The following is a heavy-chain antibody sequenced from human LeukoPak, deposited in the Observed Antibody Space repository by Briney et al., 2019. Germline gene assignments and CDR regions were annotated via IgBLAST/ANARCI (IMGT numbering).Heavy chain of an antibody. V-gene: IGHV3-74*01. Sequence: GGSLRLSCEASGFTFSSYWMHWVRQAPGKGLVWVSRNSDGSSTSYADSVKGRFTISRDNAKNSLYLQMNSLRAEDTAVYYCATEGRDGYNQFDYWGQGTLVTVSS. CDR2: NSDGSST. CDR1: GFTFSSYW. CDR3: ATEGRDGYNQFDY. J-gene: IGHJ4*02. D-gene: IGHD5-24*01.